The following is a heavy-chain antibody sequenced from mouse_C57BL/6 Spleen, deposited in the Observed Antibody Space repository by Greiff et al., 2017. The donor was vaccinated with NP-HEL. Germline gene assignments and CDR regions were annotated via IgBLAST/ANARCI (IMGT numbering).Heavy chain of an antibody. CDR1: GFTFSSYA. Sequence: VQLVESGGGLVKPGGSLKLSCAASGFTFSSYAMSWVRQTPEKRLEWVATISDGGSYTYYPDNVKGRFTISRDNAKNNLYLQMSHLKSEDTAMYYCARVPMITTSYYFDYWGQGTTLTVSS. D-gene: IGHD2-4*01. CDR3: ARVPMITTSYYFDY. V-gene: IGHV5-4*01. J-gene: IGHJ2*01. CDR2: ISDGGSYT.